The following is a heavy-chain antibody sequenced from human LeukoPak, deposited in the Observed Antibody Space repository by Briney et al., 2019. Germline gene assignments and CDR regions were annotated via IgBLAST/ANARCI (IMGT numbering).Heavy chain of an antibody. CDR2: IYHSGST. D-gene: IGHD3-22*01. CDR1: GYSISSGYY. J-gene: IGHJ4*02. CDR3: ARSYYYDSSGYYW. V-gene: IGHV4-38-2*01. Sequence: KPSETLSLTCAVSGYSISSGYYWGWIRQPPGKGLEWIGSIYHSGSTYYNPSLKSRVTISVDTSKNQFSLKLSSVTAADTAVYYCARSYYYDSSGYYWWGQGTLVTVSS.